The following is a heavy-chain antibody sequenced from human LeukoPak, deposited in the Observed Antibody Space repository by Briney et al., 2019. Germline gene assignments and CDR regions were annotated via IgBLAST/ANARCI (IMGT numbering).Heavy chain of an antibody. CDR3: ARGDYDILTGYYYYGMDV. Sequence: GASVKVSCKASGYTFTSYDINWVRQATGQGLEWMGWMNPNSGNTGYAQKFQGRVTMTRNTSISTAYMELSSLRSKDTAVYYCARGDYDILTGYYYYGMDVWGQGTTVTVSS. D-gene: IGHD3-9*01. V-gene: IGHV1-8*01. CDR1: GYTFTSYD. CDR2: MNPNSGNT. J-gene: IGHJ6*02.